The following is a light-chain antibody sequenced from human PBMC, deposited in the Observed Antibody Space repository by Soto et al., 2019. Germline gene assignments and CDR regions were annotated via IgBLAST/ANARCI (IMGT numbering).Light chain of an antibody. CDR3: GSLDSSLSAYV. V-gene: IGLV1-51*01. Sequence: QSVLTQPPSVSAAPGQKVTISCSGSSSQIGGHSVSWSQQLPWTAPKLLIYDDNKRPSGIPDRISGSKSGTSASLVLTGFQTGDEADYYCGSLDSSLSAYVFGTGTKVTVL. J-gene: IGLJ1*01. CDR1: SSQIGGHS. CDR2: DDN.